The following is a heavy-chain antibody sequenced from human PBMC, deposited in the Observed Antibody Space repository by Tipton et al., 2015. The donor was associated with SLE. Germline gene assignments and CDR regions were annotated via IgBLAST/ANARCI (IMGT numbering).Heavy chain of an antibody. J-gene: IGHJ4*02. CDR3: AREGITIFGVFQR. CDR2: MYYTGSA. V-gene: IGHV4-59*11. CDR1: GASISSHY. Sequence: TLSLTCTVSGASISSHYWSWIRQPPGKGLEWIGYMYYTGSAHYNPSLRNRVTMSLDTSKNQFSLKLSSVTAADTAVYYCAREGITIFGVFQRWGQGTQVSVSS. D-gene: IGHD3-3*01.